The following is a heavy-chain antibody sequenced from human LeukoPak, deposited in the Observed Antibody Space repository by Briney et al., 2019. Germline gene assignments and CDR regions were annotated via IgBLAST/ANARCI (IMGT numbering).Heavy chain of an antibody. CDR3: ARDSIVLMVYAMPNWFDP. J-gene: IGHJ5*02. CDR2: ISAYNGNT. Sequence: GASVKVSCKSSGYTFTSYGISWVRQAPGQGLAWMGWISAYNGNTNYAQKLQGRVTMTTDTSTSTAYMELRSLRSDDTAVYYCARDSIVLMVYAMPNWFDPWGQGTLVTVSS. CDR1: GYTFTSYG. D-gene: IGHD2-8*01. V-gene: IGHV1-18*01.